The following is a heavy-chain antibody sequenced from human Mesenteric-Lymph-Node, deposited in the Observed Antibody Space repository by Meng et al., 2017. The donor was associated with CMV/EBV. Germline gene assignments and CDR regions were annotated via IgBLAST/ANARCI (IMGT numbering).Heavy chain of an antibody. CDR1: GFPVSSNH. Sequence: LSLTCAASGFPVSSNHMSWVRQAPGKGLEWVSVIYSGGSTYYADSVKGRFTISRDNSKNTLYLQMNSLRAEDTAVYYCARGPVHPFDYWGQGTLVTVSS. J-gene: IGHJ4*02. D-gene: IGHD1-1*01. CDR2: IYSGGST. CDR3: ARGPVHPFDY. V-gene: IGHV3-66*02.